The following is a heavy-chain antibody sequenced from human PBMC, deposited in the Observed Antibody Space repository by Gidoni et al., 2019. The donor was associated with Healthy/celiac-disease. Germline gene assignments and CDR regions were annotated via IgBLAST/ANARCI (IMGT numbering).Heavy chain of an antibody. V-gene: IGHV4-34*01. Sequence: QVQLQQWGAGLLKPSETLSLTCAVYGGSFSGYYWSWIRQPPGKGLEWIGEINHSGSTNYNPSLKSRVTISVDTSKNQFSLKLSSVTAADTAVYYCARARGRLAPGVYFDYWGQGTLVTVSS. D-gene: IGHD3-16*01. CDR2: INHSGST. CDR1: GGSFSGYY. J-gene: IGHJ4*02. CDR3: ARARGRLAPGVYFDY.